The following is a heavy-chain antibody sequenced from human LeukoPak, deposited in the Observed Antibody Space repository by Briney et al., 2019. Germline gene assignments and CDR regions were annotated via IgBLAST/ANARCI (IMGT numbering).Heavy chain of an antibody. J-gene: IGHJ5*02. CDR1: GFTFSSYA. CDR2: IKHDGSEK. CDR3: ARKAYSSSWYSWFDP. D-gene: IGHD6-13*01. V-gene: IGHV3-7*03. Sequence: GGSLRLSCAASGFTFSSYAMNWVRQAPGKGLEWVANIKHDGSEKYYVDSVKGRFTISRDNAKNSLYLQMNSLRAEDTAVYYCARKAYSSSWYSWFDPWGQGTLVTVSS.